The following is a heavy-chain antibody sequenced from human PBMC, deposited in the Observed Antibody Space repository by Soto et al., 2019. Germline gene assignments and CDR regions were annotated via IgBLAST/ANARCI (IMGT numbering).Heavy chain of an antibody. D-gene: IGHD5-18*01. J-gene: IGHJ4*02. Sequence: GESLKISCKGSGYSFTDYWIGWVRQMPGRGLEWMAIIYPVDSDTRYSPSFLGQVTISADKSISTAYLQWSRLKASDTAMYYCASGRWIQVFDFWGQGTQVTVSS. V-gene: IGHV5-51*01. CDR1: GYSFTDYW. CDR2: IYPVDSDT. CDR3: ASGRWIQVFDF.